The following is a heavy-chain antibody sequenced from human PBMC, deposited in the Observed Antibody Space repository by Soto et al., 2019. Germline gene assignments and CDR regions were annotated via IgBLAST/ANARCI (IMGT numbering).Heavy chain of an antibody. CDR3: ASGIAAAEGAFDI. J-gene: IGHJ3*02. Sequence: ASVKVSCKASGYTFTSYDINWVRQATGHGLEWMGWMNPNSGNTGYAQKFQGRVTMTRNTSISTAYMELSSLRSEDTAVYYCASGIAAAEGAFDIWGQGTMVTVSS. CDR1: GYTFTSYD. V-gene: IGHV1-8*01. CDR2: MNPNSGNT. D-gene: IGHD6-13*01.